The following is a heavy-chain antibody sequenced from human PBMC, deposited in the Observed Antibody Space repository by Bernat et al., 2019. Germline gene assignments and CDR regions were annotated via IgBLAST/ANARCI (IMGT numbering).Heavy chain of an antibody. J-gene: IGHJ4*02. CDR3: ARAGPYGLGSHFDY. D-gene: IGHD3-10*01. V-gene: IGHV3-30-3*01. Sequence: QVQLVESGGGVVQPGRSLRLSCAASGFTFSSYAMHWVRQAPGKGLEWVAVISYDGSNKYYADSVKGRFTISRDNSKNTLYLQMNSLRAEDTAVYYCARAGPYGLGSHFDYWGQGTLVTVSS. CDR2: ISYDGSNK. CDR1: GFTFSSYA.